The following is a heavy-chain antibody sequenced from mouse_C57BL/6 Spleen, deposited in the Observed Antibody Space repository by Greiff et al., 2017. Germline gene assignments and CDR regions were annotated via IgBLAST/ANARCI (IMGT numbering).Heavy chain of an antibody. J-gene: IGHJ1*03. CDR2: FYPGSGSI. Sequence: VQGVESGAELVKPGASVKLSCKASGYTFTEYTIHWVKQRSGQGLEWIGWFYPGSGSIKYNEKFKDKATVTVDKSSSTVYMELSRLTSEDAAVYVCARHEDGTTVHYWYFDVWGTGTTVTVSS. CDR1: GYTFTEYT. D-gene: IGHD1-1*01. V-gene: IGHV1-62-2*01. CDR3: ARHEDGTTVHYWYFDV.